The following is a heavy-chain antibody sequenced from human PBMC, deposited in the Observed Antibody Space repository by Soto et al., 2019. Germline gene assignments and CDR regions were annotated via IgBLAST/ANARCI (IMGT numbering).Heavy chain of an antibody. CDR3: ARDPREYYFDY. J-gene: IGHJ4*02. CDR1: GFTFSDYY. V-gene: IGHV3-11*01. CDR2: ISSSGSTI. Sequence: GGSLRLSCSASGFTFSDYYMSWIRQAPGKGLEWVSYISSSGSTIYYADSAKGRFTISRDNAKNSLYLQMNSLRAEDTAVYYCARDPREYYFDYWGQGTLVTVSS.